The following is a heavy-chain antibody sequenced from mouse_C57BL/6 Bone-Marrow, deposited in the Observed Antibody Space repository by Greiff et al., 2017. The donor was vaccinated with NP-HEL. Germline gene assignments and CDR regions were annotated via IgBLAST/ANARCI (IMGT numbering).Heavy chain of an antibody. J-gene: IGHJ1*03. V-gene: IGHV1-55*01. CDR1: GYTFTSYW. D-gene: IGHD1-1*01. CDR2: IYPGSGST. CDR3: ARYYYGSSPFWYFDV. Sequence: QVQLQQPGAELVKPGASVKMSCKASGYTFTSYWITWVKQRPGQGLEWIGDIYPGSGSTNYNEKFKSKATLTVDTSSSTAYMQLSSLTSEDSAVYDCARYYYGSSPFWYFDVWGTGTTVTVSS.